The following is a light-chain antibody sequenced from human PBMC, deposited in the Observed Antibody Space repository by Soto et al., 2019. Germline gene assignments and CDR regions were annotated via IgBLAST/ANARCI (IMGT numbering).Light chain of an antibody. CDR2: AAS. CDR1: QSISSD. CDR3: QQHHDWPPFT. Sequence: DTVMTQSPATLSVSPGERATLSCRASQSISSDLAWYQHKPGQAPRLLIYAASTRATGIPARFSGSGSGTEFTLTISSLQSEDFAVYYCQQHHDWPPFTFGGGTKVEIK. V-gene: IGKV3-15*01. J-gene: IGKJ4*01.